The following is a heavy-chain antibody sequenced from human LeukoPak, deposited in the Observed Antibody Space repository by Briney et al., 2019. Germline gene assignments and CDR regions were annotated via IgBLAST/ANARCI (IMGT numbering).Heavy chain of an antibody. V-gene: IGHV1-46*01. CDR1: GYTFTSYT. CDR2: INPSGGST. CDR3: ARESLGWFDP. D-gene: IGHD7-27*01. Sequence: ASLKLSCKPSGYTFTSYTMDWVRHAPEQRLERRGIINPSGGSTSYAQKFQGRVTMTRDMSTSTVYMELSSLRSEDTAVYYCARESLGWFDPWGQGTLVTVSS. J-gene: IGHJ5*01.